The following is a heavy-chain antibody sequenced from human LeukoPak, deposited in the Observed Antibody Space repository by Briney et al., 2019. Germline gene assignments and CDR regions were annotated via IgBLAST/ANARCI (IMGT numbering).Heavy chain of an antibody. CDR3: ATGRDGYNLYLLHFDY. CDR2: IYPGDSDT. CDR1: GYSFTSYW. V-gene: IGHV5-51*01. Sequence: GESLKASCKGSGYSFTSYWIGWVRQMPGKGLEWMGIIYPGDSDTRYSPSFQGQVTISADKSISTAYLQWSSLKASDTAMYYCATGRDGYNLYLLHFDYWGQGTLVTVSS. D-gene: IGHD5-24*01. J-gene: IGHJ4*02.